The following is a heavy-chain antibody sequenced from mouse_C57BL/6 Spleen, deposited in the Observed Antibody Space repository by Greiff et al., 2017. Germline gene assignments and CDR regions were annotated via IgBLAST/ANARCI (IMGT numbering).Heavy chain of an antibody. V-gene: IGHV5-4*03. Sequence: DVKLVESGGGLVKPGGSLKLSCAASGFTFSSYAMSWVRQTPEKRLEWVATISDGGSYTYYPDNVKGRFTISRDNAKNNLYLQMSHLKSEDTAMYYCARASITTVVAPYWYFDVWGTGTTVTVSS. CDR2: ISDGGSYT. J-gene: IGHJ1*03. CDR1: GFTFSSYA. D-gene: IGHD1-1*01. CDR3: ARASITTVVAPYWYFDV.